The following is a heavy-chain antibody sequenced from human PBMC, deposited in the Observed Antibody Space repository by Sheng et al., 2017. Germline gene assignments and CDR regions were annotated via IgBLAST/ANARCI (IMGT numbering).Heavy chain of an antibody. V-gene: IGHV1-18*01. D-gene: IGHD2-21*02. CDR2: ISTYNGNT. CDR3: ARNRSPEPRDSDDAFGV. CDR1: GFPFTTYP. J-gene: IGHJ3*01. Sequence: GPELKKPGTSVKVSCKTSGFPFTTYPISWVRQAPGQGLEWMGWISTYNGNTKYGEKIQGRVTMTTDTSTGTAFMELKSLRSDDTAVYYCARNRSPEPRDSDDAFGVWGQGTMVTVSS.